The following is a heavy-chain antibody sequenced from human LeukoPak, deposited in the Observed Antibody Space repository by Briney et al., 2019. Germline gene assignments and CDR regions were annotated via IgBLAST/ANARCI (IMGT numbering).Heavy chain of an antibody. V-gene: IGHV4-61*02. Sequence: SQTLSLTCTVSGGSITSGSYYWSWIRQPAGKGLEWIGRIHTSGRTNYNPSLKSRVTISVDTSKNQFSLKLSSVTAADTAVYYCAREVYCSSTSCPRGGYNWFDPWGQGTLVTVSS. CDR2: IHTSGRT. CDR3: AREVYCSSTSCPRGGYNWFDP. CDR1: GGSITSGSYY. J-gene: IGHJ5*02. D-gene: IGHD2-2*01.